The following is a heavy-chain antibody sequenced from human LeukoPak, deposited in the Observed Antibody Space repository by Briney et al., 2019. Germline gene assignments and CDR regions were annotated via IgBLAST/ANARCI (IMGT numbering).Heavy chain of an antibody. CDR3: ARDEGITKPFVD. V-gene: IGHV7-4-1*02. CDR1: RYTFSSSD. CDR2: INTNTGNP. Sequence: ASVKVSCKASRYTFSSSDINWVRQAAGQGFEWMGWINTNTGNPTYAQGFTGRFVFSLDTSVSTAYLQISSLKTEDSAVYYCARDEGITKPFVDWGQGTLVTVSS. D-gene: IGHD1-14*01. J-gene: IGHJ4*02.